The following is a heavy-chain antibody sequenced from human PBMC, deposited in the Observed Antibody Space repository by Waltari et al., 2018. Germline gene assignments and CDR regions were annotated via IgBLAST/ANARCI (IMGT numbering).Heavy chain of an antibody. CDR3: ARVTAGNIDY. V-gene: IGHV3-21*01. Sequence: EVQLVESGGGLVKPGGSLRLSCAASGFTFSSYSLTWVRQAPGKGLEWVSSISSSSSYIYYADSVKGRFTISRDNAKNSLYLQMNSLRAEDTAVYYCARVTAGNIDYWGQGTLVTVSS. D-gene: IGHD6-13*01. CDR2: ISSSSSYI. J-gene: IGHJ4*02. CDR1: GFTFSSYS.